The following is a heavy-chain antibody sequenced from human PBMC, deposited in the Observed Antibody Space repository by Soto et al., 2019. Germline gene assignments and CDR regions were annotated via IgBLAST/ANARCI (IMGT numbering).Heavy chain of an antibody. CDR3: ARDSEGVKFEPQPPGYYYGMDV. J-gene: IGHJ6*02. Sequence: QVQLVQSGAEVKKPGSSVKVSCKASGGTFSSYAISWVRQAPGQGLEWMGGIIPIFGTANYAQKFQGRVTITADESTGTAYMELRRLRSEDKAVYYCARDSEGVKFEPQPPGYYYGMDVWGQGTTVTVSS. V-gene: IGHV1-69*01. CDR1: GGTFSSYA. D-gene: IGHD6-13*01. CDR2: IIPIFGTA.